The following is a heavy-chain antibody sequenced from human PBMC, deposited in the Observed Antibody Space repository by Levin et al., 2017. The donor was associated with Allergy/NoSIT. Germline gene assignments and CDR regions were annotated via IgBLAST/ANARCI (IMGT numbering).Heavy chain of an antibody. CDR1: GFTSSNYW. J-gene: IGHJ4*02. CDR2: ISSTGSTI. CDR3: ARQLGNFWSGYNYFDY. V-gene: IGHV3-48*04. D-gene: IGHD3-3*01. Sequence: GGSLRLSCAASGFTSSNYWMHWVRRAPGKGLEWVSYISSTGSTIYSADSVKCRFTISRDNAKNSLYLHMNSLRAEDTAVYYCARQLGNFWSGYNYFDYWGQGTLVTVTS.